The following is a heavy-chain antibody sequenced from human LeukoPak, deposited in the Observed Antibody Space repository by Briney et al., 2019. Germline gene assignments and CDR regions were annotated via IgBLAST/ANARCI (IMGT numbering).Heavy chain of an antibody. CDR1: GLTFSSYG. CDR3: ASSALGRADWLDP. J-gene: IGHJ5*02. Sequence: GGSLRLSCAASGLTFSSYGMHWVRQAPGKGLEWVTFIRYDGEKQHYVDSVKGRFTISRDNSKDTLYLQMNDVRPEDMAVYYCASSALGRADWLDPWGLGTPVTVSS. D-gene: IGHD7-27*01. CDR2: IRYDGEKQ. V-gene: IGHV3-30*02.